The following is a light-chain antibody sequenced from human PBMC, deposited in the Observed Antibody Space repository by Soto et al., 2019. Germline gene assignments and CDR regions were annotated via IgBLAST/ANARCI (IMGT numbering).Light chain of an antibody. Sequence: EIVMTQSPATLSVSPVERATLSCRASQSVSSNLAWYQQKPGQAPRLLIYSTSSRATGIPDRFSGSGSGTDFTLTISRLEPEDFAVYYCQQYNNWPETFGQGTKVDIK. CDR1: QSVSSN. CDR3: QQYNNWPET. V-gene: IGKV3D-15*01. J-gene: IGKJ1*01. CDR2: STS.